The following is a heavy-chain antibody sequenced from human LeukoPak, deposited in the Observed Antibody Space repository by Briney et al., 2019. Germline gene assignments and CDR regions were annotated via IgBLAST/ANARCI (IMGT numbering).Heavy chain of an antibody. CDR3: EKDATPALGTVYMDV. D-gene: IGHD6-13*01. Sequence: PGGSLRLSCAASGFTSSNYEMNWVRQAPGKGLEWISHISNFGDIIHYADSVEGRFTISRDNDKNSIYLQMNSLRAEDTAVYYCEKDATPALGTVYMDVWGKGTTVTISS. J-gene: IGHJ6*03. V-gene: IGHV3-48*03. CDR2: ISNFGDII. CDR1: GFTSSNYE.